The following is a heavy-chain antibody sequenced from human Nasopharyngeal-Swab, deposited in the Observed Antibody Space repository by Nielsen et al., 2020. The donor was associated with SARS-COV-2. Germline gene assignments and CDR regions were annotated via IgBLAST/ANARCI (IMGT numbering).Heavy chain of an antibody. V-gene: IGHV3-74*01. D-gene: IGHD3-10*01. J-gene: IGHJ4*02. Sequence: GESLEISCAASGFTCCSSWVHWRAEATGKGLVWVSRISSDGSSTNYADSVKGRFTISRDNAKNTLYLQMNSLRAEDTAVYYCARGGSGSPMGHDYWGQGTLVTVSS. CDR3: ARGGSGSPMGHDY. CDR1: GFTCCSSW. CDR2: ISSDGSST.